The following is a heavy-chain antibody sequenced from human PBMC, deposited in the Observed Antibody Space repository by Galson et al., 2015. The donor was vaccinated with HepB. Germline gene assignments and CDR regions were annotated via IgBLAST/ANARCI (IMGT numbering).Heavy chain of an antibody. CDR1: GFSLSTTGMC. V-gene: IGHV2-70*11. Sequence: PALVKPTQTLTLTCTFSGFSLSTTGMCVTWIRQPPGKALEWLARIDWDDDKYYSTSLKTRLTISKHTSKNQVVLTMTNMDPVDTATYYCARISGRYDDAFDVWRPGTMVTVAS. CDR3: ARISGRYDDAFDV. J-gene: IGHJ3*01. D-gene: IGHD1-26*01. CDR2: IDWDDDK.